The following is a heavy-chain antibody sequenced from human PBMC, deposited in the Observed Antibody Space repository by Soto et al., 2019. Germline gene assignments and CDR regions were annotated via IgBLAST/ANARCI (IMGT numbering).Heavy chain of an antibody. CDR1: GTSLNTGGYY. J-gene: IGHJ5*02. CDR2: IHDTGST. D-gene: IGHD1-26*01. CDR3: ARVDGSPRDWFDP. V-gene: IGHV4-31*02. Sequence: QVQLQESGPRLVEPSQTLSLTCSVSGTSLNTGGYYWAWIRQVPGKDLHLIGHIHDTGSTYYNESLKNRVTISVDPSKSQFSLHLRSATAADTAGYYCARVDGSPRDWFDPWGQGTLVTVSS.